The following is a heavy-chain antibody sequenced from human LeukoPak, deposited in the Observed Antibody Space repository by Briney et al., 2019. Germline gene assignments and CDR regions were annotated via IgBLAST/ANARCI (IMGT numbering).Heavy chain of an antibody. V-gene: IGHV4-30-2*01. CDR2: IYHSGST. CDR1: GGSISSGGYS. J-gene: IGHJ4*02. CDR3: ARSFGDYGDADY. D-gene: IGHD4-17*01. Sequence: SETLSLTCAVSGGSISSGGYSWSWIRQPPGKGLEWIGYIYHSGSTYYNPSLKSRVTISVDRSKNQFSLKLSSVTAADTAVYYCARSFGDYGDADYWGQGTLVTVSS.